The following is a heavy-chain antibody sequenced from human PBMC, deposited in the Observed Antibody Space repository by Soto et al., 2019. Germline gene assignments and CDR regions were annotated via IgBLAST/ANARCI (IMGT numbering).Heavy chain of an antibody. J-gene: IGHJ4*02. CDR2: ISYVGSNQ. CDR3: ARAEGTGTTGMAFDY. CDR1: GFTFSSYA. D-gene: IGHD1-1*01. Sequence: QVQLVESGGGVVQPGRSLRLSCAASGFTFSSYAIHWVRQAPGKGLEWVAVISYVGSNQYYSDSVKGRFTISRDNSKNTLYLQMNSLRAEDTAVYYCARAEGTGTTGMAFDYWGQGTLVTVSS. V-gene: IGHV3-30-3*01.